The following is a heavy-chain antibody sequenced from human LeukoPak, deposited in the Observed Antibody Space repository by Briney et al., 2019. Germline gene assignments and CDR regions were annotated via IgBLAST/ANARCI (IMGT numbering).Heavy chain of an antibody. V-gene: IGHV4-31*03. J-gene: IGHJ4*02. D-gene: IGHD5-24*01. CDR1: GGSISSADHY. CDR2: VYYNGNT. Sequence: SETLSLTCTVSGGSISSADHYWNWIRQHPGRGLEWIGRVYYNGNTKYNPSLESRIIISADTSNNQFSLLLSSVTDADTAVYYCAGGTDAYKVGCWGQGTLVTVSS. CDR3: AGGTDAYKVGC.